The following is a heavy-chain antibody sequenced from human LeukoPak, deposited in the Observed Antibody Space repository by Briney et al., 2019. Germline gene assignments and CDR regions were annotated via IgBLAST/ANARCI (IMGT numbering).Heavy chain of an antibody. J-gene: IGHJ4*02. Sequence: GGSLRLSCAASGFTFSNYPMTWVRQAPGKGLEWVSAISGSGDSTKYADSVKGRFTASRDNSKNTLYLRMNSLRAEDTAVYYCAKDWRADYRGQGTLVTVSS. CDR1: GFTFSNYP. CDR2: ISGSGDST. CDR3: AKDWRADY. V-gene: IGHV3-23*01.